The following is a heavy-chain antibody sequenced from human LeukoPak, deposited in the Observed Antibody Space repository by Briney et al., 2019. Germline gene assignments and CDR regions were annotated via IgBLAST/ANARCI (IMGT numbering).Heavy chain of an antibody. V-gene: IGHV3-72*01. D-gene: IGHD1-26*01. CDR1: GFTFSDHY. CDR2: TRNKANSYTT. Sequence: AGGSLRLSCAASGFTFSDHYMDWVRQAPGKGLEWVGRTRNKANSYTTEYAASVKGRFTISRDDSKNSLYLQMNSLKTEDMAVYYCARAYSGSLTRPWYFDLWGRGTLVTVSS. CDR3: ARAYSGSLTRPWYFDL. J-gene: IGHJ2*01.